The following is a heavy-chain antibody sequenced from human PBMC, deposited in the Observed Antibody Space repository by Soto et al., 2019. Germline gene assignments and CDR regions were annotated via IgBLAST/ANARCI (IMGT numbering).Heavy chain of an antibody. V-gene: IGHV3-74*01. J-gene: IGHJ4*02. Sequence: VQLVESGGGLVQPGGSLRLSCAASGFTFSSDWMHWVRQAPGKGLVWVSRMNSDGSRTTYADSVKGRFTISRDNAKNTLYLQMNSLRAEDTAVYYCARGPRGWYGFDYWCQGTLVTVSS. CDR3: ARGPRGWYGFDY. D-gene: IGHD6-19*01. CDR1: GFTFSSDW. CDR2: MNSDGSRT.